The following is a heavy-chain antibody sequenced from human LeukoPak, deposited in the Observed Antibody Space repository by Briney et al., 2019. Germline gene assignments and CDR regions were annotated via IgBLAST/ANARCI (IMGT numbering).Heavy chain of an antibody. V-gene: IGHV2-5*02. CDR1: GFSLSTSGVG. D-gene: IGHD3-16*02. Sequence: SGPTLVNPTQTLTLTCTFSGFSLSTSGVGVGWIRQPPGKTLEWLAILYWDDDKRYSPSLKSRLTITKDTSKNQVVPTMTNMDPVDTATYYCAHRPSPFGGVIVFDYWGQGTLVTVSS. J-gene: IGHJ4*02. CDR2: LYWDDDK. CDR3: AHRPSPFGGVIVFDY.